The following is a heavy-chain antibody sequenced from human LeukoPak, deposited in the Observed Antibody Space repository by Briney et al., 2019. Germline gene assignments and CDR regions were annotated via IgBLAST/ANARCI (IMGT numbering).Heavy chain of an antibody. D-gene: IGHD1-26*01. CDR2: IYHSGST. CDR1: GYSISSGYY. Sequence: SETLSLTCTVSGYSISSGYYWGWIRQPPGQGLEWIGSIYHSGSTYYNPSLKSRVTISVDTSKNQFSLKLSSVTAADTAVYYCASESGIVGATNDYWGQGTLVTVSS. J-gene: IGHJ4*02. CDR3: ASESGIVGATNDY. V-gene: IGHV4-38-2*02.